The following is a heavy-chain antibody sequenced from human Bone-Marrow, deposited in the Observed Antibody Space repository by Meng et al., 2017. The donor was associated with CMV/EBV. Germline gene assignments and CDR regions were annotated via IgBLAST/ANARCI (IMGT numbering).Heavy chain of an antibody. Sequence: SVKVSCKASGGTFSSYAISWVRQAPGQGLEWMGGIIPILGIANYAQKFQGRVTITADKSTSTAYMELSSLRSEDTAVYYCARGGSRSIAAPQVRPELYGMDVWGQGTTVTVSS. J-gene: IGHJ6*02. D-gene: IGHD6-6*01. CDR3: ARGGSRSIAAPQVRPELYGMDV. CDR1: GGTFSSYA. CDR2: IIPILGIA. V-gene: IGHV1-69*10.